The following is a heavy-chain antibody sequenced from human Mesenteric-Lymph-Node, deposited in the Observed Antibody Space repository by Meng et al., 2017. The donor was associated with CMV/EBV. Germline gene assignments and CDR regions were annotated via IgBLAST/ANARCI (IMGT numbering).Heavy chain of an antibody. V-gene: IGHV3-11*04. CDR1: GFTFSDYY. CDR2: ISSSGSSI. CDR3: AKDLDTYRYTPSSPFDY. Sequence: GGSLRLSCAASGFTFSDYYMNWIRQAPGKGLEWISYISSSGSSIYYADSVKGRFTISRDNAKNSLYLQMNSLRAEDTAVYYCAKDLDTYRYTPSSPFDYWGQGTLVTVSS. J-gene: IGHJ4*02. D-gene: IGHD2-2*02.